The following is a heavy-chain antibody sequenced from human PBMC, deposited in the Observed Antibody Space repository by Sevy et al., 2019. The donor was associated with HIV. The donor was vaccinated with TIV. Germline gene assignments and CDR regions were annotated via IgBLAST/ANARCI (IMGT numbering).Heavy chain of an antibody. V-gene: IGHV3-23*01. CDR2: FSGSGGST. D-gene: IGHD3-9*01. CDR3: AKSDILTGYCPFGY. J-gene: IGHJ4*02. Sequence: GGSLRLSCAASGFTFSSYAMSWVRQAPGKGLGWVSDFSGSGGSTYYADSVKGRFTISRDNSKNTLYLQMNSLRAEDTAVYYCAKSDILTGYCPFGYWGQGTLVTVSS. CDR1: GFTFSSYA.